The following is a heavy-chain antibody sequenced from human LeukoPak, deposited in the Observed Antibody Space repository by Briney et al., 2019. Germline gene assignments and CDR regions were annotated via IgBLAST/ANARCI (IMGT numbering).Heavy chain of an antibody. D-gene: IGHD3-22*01. V-gene: IGHV1-18*01. CDR3: ARDLAPTMIATLDAFDI. CDR2: IGAYNGNT. CDR1: GYTFTSYG. Sequence: ASVKVSCKASGYTFTSYGISWVRQAPGQGLEWMGWIGAYNGNTNYAQKLQGRVTMTTDTSTSTAYMELRSLRSDDTAVYYCARDLAPTMIATLDAFDIWGQGTMVTVSS. J-gene: IGHJ3*02.